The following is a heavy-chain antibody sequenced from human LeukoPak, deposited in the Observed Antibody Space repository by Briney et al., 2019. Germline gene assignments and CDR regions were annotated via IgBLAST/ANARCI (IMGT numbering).Heavy chain of an antibody. CDR3: ARSATFY. CDR2: ISSSGRTI. V-gene: IGHV3-11*04. J-gene: IGHJ4*02. Sequence: GGSLRLSCAASGFTFSDYYMNWIRQAPGKGLECVSYISSSGRTIYYADSVKGRFTISRDNAKNSLYLQMKSLRAEDTAVYYCARSATFYWGQGTLVTVSS. D-gene: IGHD2/OR15-2a*01. CDR1: GFTFSDYY.